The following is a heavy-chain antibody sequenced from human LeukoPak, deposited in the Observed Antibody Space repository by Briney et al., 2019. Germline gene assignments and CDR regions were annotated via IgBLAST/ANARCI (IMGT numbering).Heavy chain of an antibody. V-gene: IGHV4-34*01. CDR2: INHSGST. D-gene: IGHD3-22*01. Sequence: SETLSLTCAVYGGSFSGYYWSWIRQPPGKGLEWIAEINHSGSTNYNPSLKSRVTISVDTSKNQFSLKLSSVTAADTAVYYCAASEGNYYDSSGYYSVPIDYWGQGTLVTVSS. CDR1: GGSFSGYY. J-gene: IGHJ4*02. CDR3: AASEGNYYDSSGYYSVPIDY.